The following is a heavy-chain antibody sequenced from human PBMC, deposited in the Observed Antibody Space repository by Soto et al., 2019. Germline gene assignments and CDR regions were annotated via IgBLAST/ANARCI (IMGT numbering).Heavy chain of an antibody. CDR2: IYHSGST. D-gene: IGHD5-12*01. V-gene: IGHV4-30-2*01. J-gene: IGHJ4*02. CDR3: ARKNIVATIDY. Sequence: QLQLQESGSGLVKPSQTLSLTCAVSGGSISSGGYSWSWIRQPPGKGLEWIGYIYHSGSTYYNPPRKSRVNISVDRSKNQFSLKLSSVTAADTAVYYCARKNIVATIDYWGQGTLVTVSS. CDR1: GGSISSGGYS.